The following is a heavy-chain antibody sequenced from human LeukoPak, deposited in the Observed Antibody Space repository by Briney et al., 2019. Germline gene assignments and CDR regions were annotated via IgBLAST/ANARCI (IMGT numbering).Heavy chain of an antibody. D-gene: IGHD6-19*01. J-gene: IGHJ4*02. CDR1: GYTFTSYG. V-gene: IGHV1-18*01. CDR2: ISAYNGNT. CDR3: ARDLAAAGSSYSSGWYLGYYFDY. Sequence: ASVKVSCKASGYTFTSYGISWVRQAPGQGLEWMGWISAYNGNTNYAQKLQGKVTMTTDTSTSTAYMELRSLRSDDTAVYYCARDLAAAGSSYSSGWYLGYYFDYWGQGTLVTVSS.